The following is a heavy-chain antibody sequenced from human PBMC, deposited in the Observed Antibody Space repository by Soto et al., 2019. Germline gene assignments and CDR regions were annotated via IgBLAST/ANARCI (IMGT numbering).Heavy chain of an antibody. CDR3: ARGSEVATIEVRSPWTGGMDV. J-gene: IGHJ6*02. CDR1: GGSISSSSYY. CDR2: IYHSGST. V-gene: IGHV4-39*07. D-gene: IGHD5-12*01. Sequence: PSETLSLTCTVSGGSISSSSYYWGWIRQPPGKGLEWIGSIYHSGSTNYNPSLKSRVTISVDTSKNQFSLKLSSVTAADTAVYYCARGSEVATIEVRSPWTGGMDVWGQGTTVTVSS.